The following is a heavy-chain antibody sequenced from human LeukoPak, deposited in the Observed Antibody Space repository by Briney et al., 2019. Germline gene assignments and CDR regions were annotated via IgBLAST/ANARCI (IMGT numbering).Heavy chain of an antibody. CDR3: ARALGSGYGNYYYYYMDV. Sequence: ASVKVSCKASGYTFTSYYMHWVRQAPGQGLEWMGIINPSGGSTSYAQKFQGRVTMTRDTSTSTVYMELSSLRSEDTAVYYCARALGSGYGNYYYYYMDVWGKGTTVTISS. D-gene: IGHD3-22*01. CDR2: INPSGGST. J-gene: IGHJ6*03. CDR1: GYTFTSYY. V-gene: IGHV1-46*01.